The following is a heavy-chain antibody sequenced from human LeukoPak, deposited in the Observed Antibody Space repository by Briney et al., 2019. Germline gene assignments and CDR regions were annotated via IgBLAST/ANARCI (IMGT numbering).Heavy chain of an antibody. Sequence: SETLSLTCTVSGGSISSSSYYWGWIRQPPGKGLEWVGSIYYSGSTYYNPSLKSRVTISVDTSKNQFSLKLSSVTAADTAVYYCARGIRFGELCWFDPWGQGTLVTVSS. V-gene: IGHV4-39*01. J-gene: IGHJ5*02. CDR3: ARGIRFGELCWFDP. CDR2: IYYSGST. CDR1: GGSISSSSYY. D-gene: IGHD3-10*01.